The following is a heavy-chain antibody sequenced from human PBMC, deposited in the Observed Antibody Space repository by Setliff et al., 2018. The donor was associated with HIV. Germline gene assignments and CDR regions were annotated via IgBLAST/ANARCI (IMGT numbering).Heavy chain of an antibody. J-gene: IGHJ3*02. CDR1: GGSISSYY. V-gene: IGHV4-4*08. CDR2: IHSSGST. Sequence: SETLSLTCTISGGSISSYYWSWIRQPPGKGLEWIGNIHSSGSTNYNPSLKSRVTISGDTTRSQFSLKLDSVTAADTALYYCARRSLNSTPDAFGIWGQGTMVTVSS. CDR3: ARRSLNSTPDAFGI. D-gene: IGHD1-26*01.